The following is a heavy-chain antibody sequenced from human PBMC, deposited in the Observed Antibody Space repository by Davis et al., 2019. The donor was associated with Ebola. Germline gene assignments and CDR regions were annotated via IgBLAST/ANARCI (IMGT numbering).Heavy chain of an antibody. D-gene: IGHD2-21*01. V-gene: IGHV1-69*06. Sequence: AASVKVSCKASGYTFTSYYMHWVRQAPGQGLEWMGGIIPIFGTANYAQKFQGRVTITADKSTSTAYMELSSLRSEDTAVYYCARTAHGGAGDYWGQGTLVTVSS. CDR1: GYTFTSYY. J-gene: IGHJ4*02. CDR2: IIPIFGTA. CDR3: ARTAHGGAGDY.